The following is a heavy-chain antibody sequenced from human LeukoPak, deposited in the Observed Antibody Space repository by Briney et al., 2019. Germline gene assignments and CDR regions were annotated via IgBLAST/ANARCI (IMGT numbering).Heavy chain of an antibody. CDR1: GFTFSSYG. Sequence: PGRSLRLSCAASGFTFSSYGMHWVRQAPGKGLEWVAVIWYDGSNKYYADSVKGRFTISRDNSKNTLYLQMNSLRAEDTAVYFFARDAGYDILTGSPIYYFDYWGQGTLVTVSS. V-gene: IGHV3-33*01. D-gene: IGHD3-9*01. CDR2: IWYDGSNK. J-gene: IGHJ4*02. CDR3: ARDAGYDILTGSPIYYFDY.